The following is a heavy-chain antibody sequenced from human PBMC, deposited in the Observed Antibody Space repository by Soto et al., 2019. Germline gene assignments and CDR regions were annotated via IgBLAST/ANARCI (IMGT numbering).Heavy chain of an antibody. Sequence: QVQLVQSGAEVKKPGSSVKVSCKASGGTFSSYTISWVRQAPGQGLEWMGRIVPILGIANYAQKFQGRVAITADKSTSTAYMELSSLRSEDTVVYYCARGYGSGNYYFDYWGQGTLVTVSS. D-gene: IGHD3-10*01. J-gene: IGHJ4*02. V-gene: IGHV1-69*02. CDR3: ARGYGSGNYYFDY. CDR1: GGTFSSYT. CDR2: IVPILGIA.